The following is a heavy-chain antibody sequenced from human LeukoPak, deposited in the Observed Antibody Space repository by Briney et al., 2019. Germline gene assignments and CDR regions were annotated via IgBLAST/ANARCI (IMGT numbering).Heavy chain of an antibody. CDR1: GFTFSSYA. CDR3: VRGFDP. Sequence: GRSLRLSCAASGFTFSSYAMHWVRQAPGKGLEWVAVISYDGSNKYYADSVKGRFTISRDNSKNTLYLQMNSLRAEDTAVYYCVRGFDPWGQGTLVTVSS. V-gene: IGHV3-30-3*01. CDR2: ISYDGSNK. J-gene: IGHJ5*02.